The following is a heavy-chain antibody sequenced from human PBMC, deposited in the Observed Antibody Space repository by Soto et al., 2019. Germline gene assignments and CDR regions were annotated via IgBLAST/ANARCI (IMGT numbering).Heavy chain of an antibody. CDR1: GGSISSSSYY. J-gene: IGHJ5*02. V-gene: IGHV4-39*01. D-gene: IGHD2-2*01. Sequence: PSETLSLTCTVSGGSISSSSYYWGCLRQPPGKGLEWIGSIFYSGNTYYNPSLKTRVTISVDTSKNQFSLKLSSVTAADTAVYYCARLADIVVVPAATPFDNWFDPWGQGTLVTVSS. CDR2: IFYSGNT. CDR3: ARLADIVVVPAATPFDNWFDP.